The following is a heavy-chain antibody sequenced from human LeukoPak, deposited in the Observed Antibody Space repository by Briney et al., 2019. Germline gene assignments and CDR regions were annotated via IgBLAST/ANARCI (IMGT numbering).Heavy chain of an antibody. D-gene: IGHD2-2*01. V-gene: IGHV1-69*05. CDR3: ARNGVGEYQLRLYYMDV. CDR1: GGTFSSYA. CDR2: IXPIFGTA. J-gene: IGHJ6*03. Sequence: ASVXXXCKASGGTFSSYAXSWVRQXPXXGXEXMGXIXPIFGTANYAQKFQGRVTITTDESTSTAYMELSSLRSEDTAVYYCARNGVGEYQLRLYYMDVWGKGTTVTVSS.